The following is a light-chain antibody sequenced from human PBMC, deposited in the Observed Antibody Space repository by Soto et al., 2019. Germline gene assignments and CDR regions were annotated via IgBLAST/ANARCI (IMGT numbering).Light chain of an antibody. Sequence: DIQLTQSPSTLSASVGDRVTITCRASQSIGTWLAWYQQKPGKAPKLLIYKASSLESGVPSRFSGSGSGTEFTLTISSLQPDDFATYYCKQYNSYSYTFGQGTKLEIK. CDR1: QSIGTW. CDR2: KAS. V-gene: IGKV1-5*03. J-gene: IGKJ2*01. CDR3: KQYNSYSYT.